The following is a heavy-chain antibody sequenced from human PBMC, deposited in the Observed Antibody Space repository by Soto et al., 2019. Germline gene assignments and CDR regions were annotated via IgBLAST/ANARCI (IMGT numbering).Heavy chain of an antibody. CDR3: SRVGCSNSNCQTRGMDV. Sequence: QVQLQESGPGLVRPSETLYLICNVSGGPISNYYWSWVRQPAGKGLEWVGRIYSGGATNYSPSLKSRVFMSLDMSGNQFSLQLNSVTAADTAVYYCSRVGCSNSNCQTRGMDVWGQGTTVTVSS. J-gene: IGHJ6*02. V-gene: IGHV4-4*07. CDR2: IYSGGAT. CDR1: GGPISNYY. D-gene: IGHD2-2*01.